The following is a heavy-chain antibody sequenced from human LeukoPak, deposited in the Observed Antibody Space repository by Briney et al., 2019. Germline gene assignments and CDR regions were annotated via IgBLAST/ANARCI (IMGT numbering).Heavy chain of an antibody. V-gene: IGHV3-23*01. D-gene: IGHD3-22*01. J-gene: IGHJ4*02. CDR3: AKSSTQWSHYYDSSAPPLFDY. CDR1: GFTFSSYA. CDR2: ISGSGGST. Sequence: GGSLRLSCAASGFTFSSYAMSWVRQAPGKGLEWVSAISGSGGSTYYADSVKGRFTISRDNSKNTLYLQMNSLRAEDTAVYYCAKSSTQWSHYYDSSAPPLFDYWGQGTLVTVSS.